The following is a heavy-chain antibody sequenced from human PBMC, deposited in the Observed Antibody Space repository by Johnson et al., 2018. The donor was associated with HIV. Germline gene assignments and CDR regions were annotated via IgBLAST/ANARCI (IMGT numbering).Heavy chain of an antibody. CDR3: AREGRSGLDAFDI. J-gene: IGHJ3*02. CDR1: GFTVSSNE. D-gene: IGHD3-3*01. CDR2: ISGGNT. V-gene: IGHV3-38-3*01. Sequence: VQLVESRGALVQSGGSLRLSCAASGFTVSSNEMSWVRQAPGKGLEWVSSISGGNTYYADSKKGRFTISRDNAKNSLYLQMNSLRAEDTAVYYCAREGRSGLDAFDIWGQGTMVTVSS.